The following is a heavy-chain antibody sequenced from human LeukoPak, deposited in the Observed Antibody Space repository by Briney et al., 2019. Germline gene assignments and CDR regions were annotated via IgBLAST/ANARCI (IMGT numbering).Heavy chain of an antibody. CDR2: VNPNSGGT. CDR1: GYTFTGCY. Sequence: ASVKVSCKASGYTFTGCYMHWVRQAPGQGLEWMGRVNPNSGGTNYAQKFQGRVTMTRDTSISTAYMELSRLRSDDTAVYYCARNYYDSSGYYTDYWGQGTLVTVSS. D-gene: IGHD3-22*01. V-gene: IGHV1-2*06. J-gene: IGHJ4*02. CDR3: ARNYYDSSGYYTDY.